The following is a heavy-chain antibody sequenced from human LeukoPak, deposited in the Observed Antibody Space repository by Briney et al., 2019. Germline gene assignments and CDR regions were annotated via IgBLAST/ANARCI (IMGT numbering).Heavy chain of an antibody. CDR3: ARTPPRITMIRGVISPPLFDY. V-gene: IGHV4-34*01. Sequence: SETLSLTCAVYGGSFSGYYWSWIRQSPGKGLEWGGEINHSGSTNYNPSLKSRVTVSVDTSKNQFSLKMNSVTAADTAVYYCARTPPRITMIRGVISPPLFDYWGQGTLVTVSS. CDR2: INHSGST. D-gene: IGHD3-10*01. CDR1: GGSFSGYY. J-gene: IGHJ4*02.